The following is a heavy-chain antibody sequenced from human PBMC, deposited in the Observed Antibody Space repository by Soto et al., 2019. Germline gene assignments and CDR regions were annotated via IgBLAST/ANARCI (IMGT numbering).Heavy chain of an antibody. J-gene: IGHJ3*02. Sequence: QVQLVESGGGVVQPGRSLRLSCAASGFTFSSYGMHWVRQAPGKGLEWVAVISYDGSNKYYADSVKGRFTISRDNSKNTLYLQMNSLRAEDTAVYYCAKGRRDGYNSGKSGDAFEIWGQGTMVTVSS. CDR3: AKGRRDGYNSGKSGDAFEI. V-gene: IGHV3-30*18. D-gene: IGHD5-12*01. CDR2: ISYDGSNK. CDR1: GFTFSSYG.